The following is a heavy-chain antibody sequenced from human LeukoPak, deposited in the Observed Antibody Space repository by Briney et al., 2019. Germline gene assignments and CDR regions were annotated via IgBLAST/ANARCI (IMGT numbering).Heavy chain of an antibody. CDR3: ARDRPGSGGSCCYYGMDV. J-gene: IGHJ6*02. CDR1: GGTFTSYA. CDR2: IIPIFGTA. Sequence: SVKVSCKASGGTFTSYAISWVRQAPGQGLEWMGGIIPIFGTANYAQKFQGRVTITADESTSTAYMELSSLRSEDTAVYYCARDRPGSGGSCCYYGMDVWGQGTTVTVSS. D-gene: IGHD2-15*01. V-gene: IGHV1-69*13.